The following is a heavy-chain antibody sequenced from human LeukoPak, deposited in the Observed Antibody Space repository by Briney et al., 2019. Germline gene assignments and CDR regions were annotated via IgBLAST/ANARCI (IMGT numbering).Heavy chain of an antibody. D-gene: IGHD5-18*01. Sequence: SVKVSCKASGGTFTSYAISWVRQAPGQGLEWMGGIIPIFGTANYAQKFQGRVTITTDESTSTAYMELSSLRSEDTAVYYCAIRGYSYGFEIDYWGQGTLVTVSS. CDR1: GGTFTSYA. J-gene: IGHJ4*02. V-gene: IGHV1-69*05. CDR3: AIRGYSYGFEIDY. CDR2: IIPIFGTA.